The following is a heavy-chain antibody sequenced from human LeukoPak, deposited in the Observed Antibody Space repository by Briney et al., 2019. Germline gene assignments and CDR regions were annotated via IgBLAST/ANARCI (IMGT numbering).Heavy chain of an antibody. CDR2: INSDGSST. CDR3: ARVGQAGYVGYPLDY. Sequence: PGGSLRLSCAASGFTFSSYWTHWVRQAPGKGLMWVSRINSDGSSTSYADSVKGRFTISRDNAKNTLYLQMNSLRAEDTAVFYCARVGQAGYVGYPLDYRGQGTLVTVSS. CDR1: GFTFSSYW. V-gene: IGHV3-74*01. D-gene: IGHD5-12*01. J-gene: IGHJ4*02.